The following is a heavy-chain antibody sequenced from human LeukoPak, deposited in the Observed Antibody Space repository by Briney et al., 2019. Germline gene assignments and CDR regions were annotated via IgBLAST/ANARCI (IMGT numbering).Heavy chain of an antibody. CDR1: GGSISSYY. CDR2: IYYSGST. J-gene: IGHJ4*02. CDR3: ARDEATVTTVVLYY. Sequence: SETLSLTCTVSGGSISSYYWSWIRQPPGKGLEWIGYIYYSGSTNYNPSLKSRVTISVDTSKNQFSLKLSSVTAEDTAVYYCARDEATVTTVVLYYWGQGTLVTVSS. D-gene: IGHD4-11*01. V-gene: IGHV4-59*01.